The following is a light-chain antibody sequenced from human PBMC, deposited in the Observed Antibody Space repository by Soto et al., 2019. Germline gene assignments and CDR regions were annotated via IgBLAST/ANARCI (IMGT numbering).Light chain of an antibody. J-gene: IGLJ1*01. CDR3: CSYAGTVRV. CDR2: DVS. V-gene: IGLV2-11*01. Sequence: QSALTQPRSVSGSPGQSVTISCTGTSSDVGGYNYVSWYQQHPGKAPKLMIYDVSKRPSGVPDRFSGSKSGNTASLTISGLHAEDEADYYCCSYAGTVRVFGTGTKLTVL. CDR1: SSDVGGYNY.